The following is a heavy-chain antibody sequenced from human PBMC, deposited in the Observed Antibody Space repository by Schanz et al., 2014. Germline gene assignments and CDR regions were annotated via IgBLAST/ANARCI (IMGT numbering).Heavy chain of an antibody. J-gene: IGHJ5*02. V-gene: IGHV3-23*04. D-gene: IGHD2-15*01. CDR3: AKTPREYCNYDNCSNCFDA. CDR1: GFTLSNYA. CDR2: ISASGGTT. Sequence: EVQLVESGGGLVQPGGSLRLSCAAPGFTLSNYAMPWVRQTPGKGLEWVSAISASGGTTYYADSVKGRFTISRDNSKNRRYLQINRRRDEYAEEYYWAKTPREYCNYDNCSNCFDAWGQGTMVTASA.